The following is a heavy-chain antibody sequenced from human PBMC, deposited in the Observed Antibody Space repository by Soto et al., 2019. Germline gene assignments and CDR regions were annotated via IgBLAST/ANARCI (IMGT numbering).Heavy chain of an antibody. CDR1: GFTFSSYW. CDR2: IKQDGSEK. CDR3: ARDANEGDPPRCYSYGMDV. V-gene: IGHV3-7*01. J-gene: IGHJ6*02. Sequence: EVQLVESGGGLVQPGGSLRLSCAASGFTFSSYWMSWVRQAPGKGLEWVANIKQDGSEKYYVDSVQGRFTISRDNAQKSLYLQMNSLIAEDPAVYYCARDANEGDPPRCYSYGMDVCGQGPTVTVSS.